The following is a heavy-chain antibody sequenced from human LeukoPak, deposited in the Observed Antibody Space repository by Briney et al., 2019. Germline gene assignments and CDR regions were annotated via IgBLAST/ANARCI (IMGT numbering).Heavy chain of an antibody. CDR2: ISYDGSNK. D-gene: IGHD6-19*01. CDR1: GFTFSSSG. J-gene: IGHJ4*02. Sequence: GGSLRLSCAASGFTFSSSGMHWVRQAPGKGLEWVAVISYDGSNKYYADSVKGRFTMSRDNSKNTLYLQMNSLRAEDTAVYYCAKAQPEAVAGTVYFDYWGQGTLVTVSS. V-gene: IGHV3-30*18. CDR3: AKAQPEAVAGTVYFDY.